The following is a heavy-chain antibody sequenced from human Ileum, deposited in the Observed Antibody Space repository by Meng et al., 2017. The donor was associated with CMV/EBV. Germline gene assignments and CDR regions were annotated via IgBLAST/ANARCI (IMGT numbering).Heavy chain of an antibody. D-gene: IGHD6-13*01. J-gene: IGHJ4*02. CDR3: ARGRYTSTWFSPDY. CDR2: IKQYENEK. V-gene: IGHV3-7*04. CDR1: GFTFSKYW. Sequence: GGSLRLSCAVSGFTFSKYWMSWVRQAPGKGLEWVANIKQYENEKYYVNSVKGRFTISRDDAKGSVYLQMSSLRADDTAVYYCARGRYTSTWFSPDYWGQGTLVTVSS.